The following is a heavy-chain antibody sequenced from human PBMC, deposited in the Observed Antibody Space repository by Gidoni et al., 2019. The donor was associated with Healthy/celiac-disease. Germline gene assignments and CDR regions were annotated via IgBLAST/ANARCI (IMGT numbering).Heavy chain of an antibody. CDR2: ISSSSSSI. CDR3: ARAEVRGLAVAALYFDF. V-gene: IGHV3-21*01. D-gene: IGHD6-19*01. Sequence: EVQLVESGGGLVKPGGSLRLSCADSGFTCRSYSMNWVRQAPGKGLAWVSAISSSSSSIYYADSVKGRFTISRDNAKNSLYLQMNSLRAEDTAVYYCARAEVRGLAVAALYFDFWGQGTLVTVSS. J-gene: IGHJ4*02. CDR1: GFTCRSYS.